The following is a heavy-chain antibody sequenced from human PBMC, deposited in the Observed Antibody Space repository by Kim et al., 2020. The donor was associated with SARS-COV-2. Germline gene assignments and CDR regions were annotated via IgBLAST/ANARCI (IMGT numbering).Heavy chain of an antibody. D-gene: IGHD2-8*01. CDR3: ARDRAWADIVLMGEDGMDV. J-gene: IGHJ6*02. CDR1: GYTFTGYY. Sequence: ASVKVSCKASGYTFTGYYMHWVRQAPGQGLEWMGRINPNSGGTNYAQKFQGRVTMTRDTSISTAYMELSRLRSDDTAVYYCARDRAWADIVLMGEDGMDVWGQGTTVTVSS. CDR2: INPNSGGT. V-gene: IGHV1-2*06.